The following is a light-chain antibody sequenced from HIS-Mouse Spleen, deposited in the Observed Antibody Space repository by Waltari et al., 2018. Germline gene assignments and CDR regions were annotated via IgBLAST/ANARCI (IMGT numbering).Light chain of an antibody. CDR3: QQYYSTPYT. J-gene: IGKJ2*01. V-gene: IGKV4-1*01. Sequence: DIMMTQSPDSLAVSLGERATINCKSSQSVLYSSNNKNYLAWYQQKPAQPPKLLIYWASTRESGVPDRFSGSGSGTDFTLTISSLQAEDVAVYYCQQYYSTPYTFGQGTKLEIK. CDR1: QSVLYSSNNKNY. CDR2: WAS.